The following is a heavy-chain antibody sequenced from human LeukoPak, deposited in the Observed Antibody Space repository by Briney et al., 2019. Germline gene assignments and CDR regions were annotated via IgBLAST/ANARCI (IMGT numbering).Heavy chain of an antibody. CDR1: GFTFSSYA. CDR3: ASDNWNRPDY. D-gene: IGHD1-20*01. CDR2: ISSNGGST. V-gene: IGHV3-64*01. Sequence: PGGSLRLSCAASGFTFSSYAMHWVRQAPGKGLEYVSAISSNGGSTYYANSVKGRFTISRDNSKNTLYLQMGSLRAEDMAVYYCASDNWNRPDYWGQGALVTVSS. J-gene: IGHJ4*02.